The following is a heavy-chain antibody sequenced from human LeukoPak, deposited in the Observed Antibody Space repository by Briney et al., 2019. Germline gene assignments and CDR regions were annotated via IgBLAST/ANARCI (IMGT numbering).Heavy chain of an antibody. CDR2: IYPGNSDT. Sequence: RGESLKISCKGSGYSFTSYWIGWVRQMPGKGLEWMGIIYPGNSDTRYSPSFQGQVTISADKSISTAYLQWSSLKASDTAMYYCTIKNDSSWYSSFDYWGQGTLVTVSS. CDR3: TIKNDSSWYSSFDY. V-gene: IGHV5-51*01. CDR1: GYSFTSYW. D-gene: IGHD6-13*01. J-gene: IGHJ4*02.